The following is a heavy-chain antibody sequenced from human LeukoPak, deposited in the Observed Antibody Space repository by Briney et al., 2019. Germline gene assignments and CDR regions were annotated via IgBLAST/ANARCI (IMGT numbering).Heavy chain of an antibody. CDR1: GYTFTSYY. D-gene: IGHD3-22*01. J-gene: IGHJ4*02. V-gene: IGHV1-46*01. CDR3: ARVRKEDYYDSSGYSFHFDY. Sequence: ASVKVSCKASGYTFTSYYMHWVRQAPGQGLEWMGIINPSGGSTSYAQKFQGRVTMTRDTSTSTVYMELSSLRSEDAAVYYCARVRKEDYYDSSGYSFHFDYWGQGTLVTVSS. CDR2: INPSGGST.